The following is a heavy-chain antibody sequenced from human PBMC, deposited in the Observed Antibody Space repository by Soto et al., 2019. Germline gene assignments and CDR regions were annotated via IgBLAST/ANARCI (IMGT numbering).Heavy chain of an antibody. J-gene: IGHJ4*02. CDR2: INPDGSTT. V-gene: IGHV3-74*01. Sequence: PGGSLRLSCAASGFTFSRYWMHWVRQAPGKGLVWVSRINPDGSTTNYADSVKGRFTTSRDSAKNTLHLQVNSARVEDTAVYYCARGGADTAMAHDYWGQGTLVTVSS. D-gene: IGHD5-18*01. CDR3: ARGGADTAMAHDY. CDR1: GFTFSRYW.